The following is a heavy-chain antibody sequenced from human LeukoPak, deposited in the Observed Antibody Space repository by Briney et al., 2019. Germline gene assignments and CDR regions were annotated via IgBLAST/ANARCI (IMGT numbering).Heavy chain of an antibody. CDR3: AKVGTYYYDSSGSAGAFDI. J-gene: IGHJ3*02. V-gene: IGHV3-30*02. D-gene: IGHD3-22*01. CDR2: IRYDGSNK. CDR1: GFTFGSYG. Sequence: GGSLRLSCAASGFTFGSYGMHWVRQAPGKGREWVAFIRYDGSNKYYADSVKGRFTISRDNSKNTLYLQMNSLRAEDTAVYYCAKVGTYYYDSSGSAGAFDIWGQGTMVTVSS.